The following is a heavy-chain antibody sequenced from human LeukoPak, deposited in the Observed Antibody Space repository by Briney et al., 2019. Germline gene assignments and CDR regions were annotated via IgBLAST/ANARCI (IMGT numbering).Heavy chain of an antibody. CDR2: ISSSGSTI. CDR3: AREVSQWLVRGAFDI. D-gene: IGHD6-19*01. CDR1: GFTFSDYY. Sequence: GGSLRLSCAAPGFTFSDYYMSWIRQAPGKGLEWVSYISSSGSTIYYADSVKGRFTISRDNAKNSLYLQMNSLRAEDTAVYYCAREVSQWLVRGAFDIWGQGTMVTVSS. V-gene: IGHV3-11*01. J-gene: IGHJ3*02.